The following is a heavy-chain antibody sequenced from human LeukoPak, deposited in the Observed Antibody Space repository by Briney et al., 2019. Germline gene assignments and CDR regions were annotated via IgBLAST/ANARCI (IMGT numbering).Heavy chain of an antibody. J-gene: IGHJ5*02. D-gene: IGHD5-12*01. V-gene: IGHV3-30*02. CDR1: GFTFSSYG. CDR2: IRYDGSNK. Sequence: GGSLRLSCAASGFTFSSYGMHWVRQAPGKGLEWVAFIRYDGSNKYYADSVKGRFTISRDNSKNTLYLQMNSLRLEDTALYYCARGPYGGYERGWFDPWGQGTLVTVSS. CDR3: ARGPYGGYERGWFDP.